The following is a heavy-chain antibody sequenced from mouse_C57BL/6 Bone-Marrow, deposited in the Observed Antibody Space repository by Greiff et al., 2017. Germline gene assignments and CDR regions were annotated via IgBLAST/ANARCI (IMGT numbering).Heavy chain of an antibody. V-gene: IGHV1-18*01. CDR2: IIPNNGGT. J-gene: IGHJ2*01. CDR1: GYTFTDYN. D-gene: IGHD1-2*01. CDR3: ARSVGFYYSDY. Sequence: VQLQQSGPELVKPGASVKIPCKASGYTFTDYNMDWVKQSHGKSLEWIGDIIPNNGGTIYNQKFKGKATLTVDKSSTTAYMELRSLTSEDTAVYYCARSVGFYYSDYWGQGTTLTVSS.